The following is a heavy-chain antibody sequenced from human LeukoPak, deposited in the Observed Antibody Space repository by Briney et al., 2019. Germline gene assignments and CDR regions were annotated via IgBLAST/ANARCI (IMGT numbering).Heavy chain of an antibody. D-gene: IGHD7-27*01. V-gene: IGHV3-74*01. CDR2: INSEGSTI. Sequence: GGSLRLSCAGSGITFSTYWMHWVRQAPGKGLVWVSRINSEGSTISYADSVKGRFTISRDNAKNTLFLQMNSLRAEDTAVYYCAKDPWGSRVYWGQGTLVTVSS. J-gene: IGHJ4*02. CDR1: GITFSTYW. CDR3: AKDPWGSRVY.